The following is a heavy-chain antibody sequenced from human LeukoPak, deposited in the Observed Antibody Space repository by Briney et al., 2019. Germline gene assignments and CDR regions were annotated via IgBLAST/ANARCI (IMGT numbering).Heavy chain of an antibody. J-gene: IGHJ5*02. CDR3: ARDTYYYDSSGYSGWFDP. V-gene: IGHV1-18*01. CDR2: ISAYNGIT. Sequence: ASVKVSCKASGYSFTIYGISWVRQAPGQGREWMGWISAYNGITNYAQNLQARVTMATETSTSTAYMELRSLRSDDTAVYYCARDTYYYDSSGYSGWFDPWGQGTLVTVSS. D-gene: IGHD3-22*01. CDR1: GYSFTIYG.